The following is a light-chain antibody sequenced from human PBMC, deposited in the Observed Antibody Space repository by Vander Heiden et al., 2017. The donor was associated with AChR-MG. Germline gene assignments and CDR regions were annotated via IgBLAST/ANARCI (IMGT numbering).Light chain of an antibody. V-gene: IGKV3-20*01. CDR3: QHYASLPRT. J-gene: IGKJ1*01. CDR2: GAS. CDR1: QSLAYNF. Sequence: DIVLTQSPAILSLSPGQRAALSCRASQSLAYNFLAWYQQKLGQPPRLLIFGASNRATGVPDRFSGSGSGTDFTLTISRLEPEDFAVYYCQHYASLPRTFGQGTKVEMK.